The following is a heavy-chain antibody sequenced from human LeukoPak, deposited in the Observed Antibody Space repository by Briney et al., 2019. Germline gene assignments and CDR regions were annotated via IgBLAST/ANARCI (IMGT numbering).Heavy chain of an antibody. CDR1: GYTFTGYY. Sequence: GASVKVSCKASGYTFTGYYMHWVRQAPGRGLEWMGWVNPNSGGTNFAQKFQGRVTMTRDTSISTAYMELSRLRSDDTAVYFCARDREYRSSSYPLDYWGQGTLVTVSS. CDR3: ARDREYRSSSYPLDY. CDR2: VNPNSGGT. J-gene: IGHJ4*02. D-gene: IGHD6-6*01. V-gene: IGHV1-2*02.